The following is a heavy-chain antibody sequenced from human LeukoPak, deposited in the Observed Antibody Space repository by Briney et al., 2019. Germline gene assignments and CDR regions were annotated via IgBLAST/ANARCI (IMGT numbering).Heavy chain of an antibody. J-gene: IGHJ4*02. CDR1: GGSISSTNYY. D-gene: IGHD3-10*01. CDR2: IYYSGST. V-gene: IGHV4-39*07. CDR3: TRGISKYYYGSGSYYADY. Sequence: PSETLSLTCTVSGGSISSTNYYWAWIRQPPGKGLEWIGNIYYSGSTYYNPSLKSRVTISVDTSKNQFSLRLSSVTAADTAVYYCTRGISKYYYGSGSYYADYWGQGTLVTVSS.